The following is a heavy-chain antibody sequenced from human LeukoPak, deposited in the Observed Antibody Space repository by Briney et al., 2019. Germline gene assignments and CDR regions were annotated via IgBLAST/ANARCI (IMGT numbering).Heavy chain of an antibody. CDR2: TDYSGTT. Sequence: PSETLSLTCTVSSGPISTSYFWGWVRQPPGKGLEWIGTTDYSGTTYYNPSLKSRVTISVDTSKNQFSLKLSSVTAPDTAVYYCARHSGGSYVFAFDIWGQGTMFTVSS. CDR3: ARHSGGSYVFAFDI. D-gene: IGHD2-15*01. CDR1: SGPISTSYF. V-gene: IGHV4-39*01. J-gene: IGHJ3*02.